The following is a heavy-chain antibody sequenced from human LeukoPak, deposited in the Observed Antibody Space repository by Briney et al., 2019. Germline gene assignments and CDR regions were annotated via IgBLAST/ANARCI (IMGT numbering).Heavy chain of an antibody. V-gene: IGHV1-18*01. CDR3: ATSYYDSSGYYYIAEYFQH. J-gene: IGHJ1*01. Sequence: VASVKVSCKTSGYTFTDYGISWVRQAPGQGLEWMGWISAYNGNTNYAQKLQGRVTMTTDTSTRTAYMELRSLRSDDTAVYYCATSYYDSSGYYYIAEYFQHWGQGTLVTVSS. CDR1: GYTFTDYG. CDR2: ISAYNGNT. D-gene: IGHD3-22*01.